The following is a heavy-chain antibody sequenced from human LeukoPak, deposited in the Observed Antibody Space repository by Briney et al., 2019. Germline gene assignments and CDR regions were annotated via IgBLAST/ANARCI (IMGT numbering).Heavy chain of an antibody. Sequence: HPGRSLRLSCTASGFTFGDFAMSWVRQAPGKGLEWVGFIRSKAYGGTTEYAASVKGRFTTSRDDSKSIAYLQMNSLKTEDTAVYYCTRRGWEYRPFDYWGQGTLVTVSS. CDR2: IRSKAYGGTT. V-gene: IGHV3-49*04. D-gene: IGHD1-26*01. J-gene: IGHJ4*02. CDR1: GFTFGDFA. CDR3: TRRGWEYRPFDY.